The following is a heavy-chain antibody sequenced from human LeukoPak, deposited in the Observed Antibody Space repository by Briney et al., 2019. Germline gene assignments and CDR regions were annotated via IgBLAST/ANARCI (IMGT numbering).Heavy chain of an antibody. Sequence: ASMKVSCKASGYTFTSYDINWVRQATGQGLEWMGWMNPNSGNTGYAQKFQGRVTMTRNTSISTAYMELSSLRSEDTAVYYCAIRPYSSGWYDDYWGQGTLVTVSS. CDR2: MNPNSGNT. V-gene: IGHV1-8*01. D-gene: IGHD6-19*01. CDR1: GYTFTSYD. CDR3: AIRPYSSGWYDDY. J-gene: IGHJ4*02.